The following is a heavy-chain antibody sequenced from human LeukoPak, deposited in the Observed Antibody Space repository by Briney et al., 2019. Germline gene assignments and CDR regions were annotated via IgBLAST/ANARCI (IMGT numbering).Heavy chain of an antibody. CDR1: GFTFSSYW. CDR2: INSDGSST. J-gene: IGHJ4*02. D-gene: IGHD1-26*01. Sequence: GGSLRLSCAASGFTFSSYWMHWVRQAPGRGLVWVSRINSDGSSTSYADSVKGRFTISRDNAKNTLYLQMNSLRAEDTAVYYCARVIVGATPFPFDYWGQGTLVTVSS. CDR3: ARVIVGATPFPFDY. V-gene: IGHV3-74*01.